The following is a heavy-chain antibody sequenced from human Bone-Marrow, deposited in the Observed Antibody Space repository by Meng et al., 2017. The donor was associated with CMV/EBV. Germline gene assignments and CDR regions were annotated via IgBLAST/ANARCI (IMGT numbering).Heavy chain of an antibody. J-gene: IGHJ6*02. CDR2: ISSSGSTI. V-gene: IGHV3-48*03. D-gene: IGHD2-2*01. CDR1: GFTFSSYE. Sequence: GESLKISCAASGFTFSSYEMNWVRQAPGKGLEWVSYISSSGSTIYYADSVKGRFTISRDNAKNSLYLQMNSLRAEDTAVYYCARDCSSTSCYHSGGYYGMGVWGQGTTVTVSS. CDR3: ARDCSSTSCYHSGGYYGMGV.